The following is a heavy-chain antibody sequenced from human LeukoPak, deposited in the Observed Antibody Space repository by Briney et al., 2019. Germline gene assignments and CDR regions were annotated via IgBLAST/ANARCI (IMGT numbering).Heavy chain of an antibody. CDR1: GFIFSNFE. V-gene: IGHV3-48*03. Sequence: QTGGSLRLSCTASGFIFSNFEMNWVRQPPGKGLQWVAYINSGATSEYYADSVKGRFTISRDNAKNSLYLQMNSLGVQDTAIYYCARVICTGGSCFQNDYWGQGTLVTVSS. CDR2: INSGATSE. CDR3: ARVICTGGSCFQNDY. D-gene: IGHD2-8*02. J-gene: IGHJ4*02.